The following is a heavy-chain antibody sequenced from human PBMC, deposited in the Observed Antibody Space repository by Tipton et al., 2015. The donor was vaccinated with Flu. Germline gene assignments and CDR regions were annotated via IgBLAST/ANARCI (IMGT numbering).Heavy chain of an antibody. CDR3: AKQSIGTYYGARYWYFDL. CDR2: ISGSGGST. V-gene: IGHV3-23*01. D-gene: IGHD1-26*01. CDR1: GFTFSSNA. J-gene: IGHJ2*01. Sequence: SLRLSCAASGFTFSSNAMSWVRQAPGKGLEWVSSISGSGGSTYYTDSMKGRFTVSRDNSKNTLYLQMNGLRAEDTAVYYCAKQSIGTYYGARYWYFDLWGRGPLFPVSS.